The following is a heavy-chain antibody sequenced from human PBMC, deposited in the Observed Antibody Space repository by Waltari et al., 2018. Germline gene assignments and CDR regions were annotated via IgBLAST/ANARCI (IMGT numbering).Heavy chain of an antibody. V-gene: IGHV4-61*09. Sequence: QVQLQESGPGLVKPSQTLSLTCTVSGGSISSGSYYWSWIRQPAGKGLEWIGYIYTRGSTNYNPSLKSRVTISVDTSKNQFSLKLSSVTAADTAVYYCARSSEMATNDAFDIWGQGTMVTVSS. CDR2: IYTRGST. J-gene: IGHJ3*02. D-gene: IGHD5-12*01. CDR3: ARSSEMATNDAFDI. CDR1: GGSISSGSYY.